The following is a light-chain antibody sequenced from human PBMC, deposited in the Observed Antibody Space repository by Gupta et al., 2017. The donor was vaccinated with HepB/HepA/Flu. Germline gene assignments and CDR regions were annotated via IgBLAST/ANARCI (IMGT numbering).Light chain of an antibody. CDR2: DVS. V-gene: IGLV2-14*03. CDR1: SSGVGGYNY. Sequence: SALTPPPSVASSPGRPITISCSTTSSGVGGYNYVSWYQQHPGKAPKLMIYDVSNRPSGVSNRFSGSKSGNTASLTISGLQAEDEADYYCSSYTSSSTLVVFGGGTKLTVL. CDR3: SSYTSSSTLVV. J-gene: IGLJ2*01.